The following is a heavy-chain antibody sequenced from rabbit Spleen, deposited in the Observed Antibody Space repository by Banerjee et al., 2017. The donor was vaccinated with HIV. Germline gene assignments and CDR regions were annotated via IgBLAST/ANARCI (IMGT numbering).Heavy chain of an antibody. D-gene: IGHD1-1*01. J-gene: IGHJ6*01. CDR1: GFSFSSGYD. CDR2: INTATGKA. Sequence: QSLEESGGGLVKPGASLTLTCKASGFSFSSGYDMCWVRQAPGKGLEWIACINTATGKAVYATWAKGRFTISRTSSTTVTLRMTSLTAADRAAYFCARDLVGVIGWNFYLWGPGTLVTVS. V-gene: IGHV1S40*01. CDR3: ARDLVGVIGWNFYL.